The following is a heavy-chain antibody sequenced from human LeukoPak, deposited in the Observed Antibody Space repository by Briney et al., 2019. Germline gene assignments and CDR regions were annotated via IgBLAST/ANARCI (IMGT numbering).Heavy chain of an antibody. J-gene: IGHJ4*02. CDR1: GFTFSSYN. CDR3: AREIPVTPVCFDY. D-gene: IGHD2-21*01. Sequence: GGTLRLSCAASGFTFSSYNMNWVRQAPGKGLEWVSFISSSSSYIYYSDSVKGRFTISRDNAMNLLYLQMNSLRAEDTAVYYCAREIPVTPVCFDYWGQGTLVTVSS. CDR2: ISSSSSYI. V-gene: IGHV3-21*01.